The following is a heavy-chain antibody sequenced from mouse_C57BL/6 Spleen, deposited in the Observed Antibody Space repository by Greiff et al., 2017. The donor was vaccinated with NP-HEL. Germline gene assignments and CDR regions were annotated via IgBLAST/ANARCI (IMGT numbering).Heavy chain of an antibody. D-gene: IGHD1-1*01. CDR2: IDPSDSET. Sequence: VQLQQPGAELVRPWSSVKLSCKASGYTFTSYWMHWVKQRPIQGLEWIGNIDPSDSETHYNQKFKDKATLTVDKSSSTAYMQLSSLTSEDSAVYYCARSRGSSLDYWGQGTTLTVSS. V-gene: IGHV1-52*01. CDR3: ARSRGSSLDY. J-gene: IGHJ2*01. CDR1: GYTFTSYW.